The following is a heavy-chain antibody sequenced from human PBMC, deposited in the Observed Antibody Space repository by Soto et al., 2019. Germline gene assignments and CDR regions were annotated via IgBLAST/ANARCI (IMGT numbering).Heavy chain of an antibody. CDR2: INSDGNIT. V-gene: IGHV3-74*01. J-gene: IGHJ6*02. CDR1: GFTFSSYW. CDR3: VRATQVLRYLGGVSPYYYGMDV. D-gene: IGHD3-3*01. Sequence: EVQLVESGGGLVQPGGSLRLSCAASGFTFSSYWMHWVRQAPGKGLVWVSRINSDGNITSYADSVKGRFTISRDNAKKTLYLHMNSLRAEDTAVYYCVRATQVLRYLGGVSPYYYGMDVWGQGTTVTVSS.